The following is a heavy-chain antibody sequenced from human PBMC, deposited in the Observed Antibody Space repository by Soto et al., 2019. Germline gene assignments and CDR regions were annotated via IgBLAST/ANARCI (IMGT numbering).Heavy chain of an antibody. CDR2: IYYSGST. D-gene: IGHD1-26*01. V-gene: IGHV4-59*01. CDR3: ARGGMRWELPRSRTFANWFDP. CDR1: GGSISSYY. J-gene: IGHJ5*02. Sequence: SETLSLTCTVSGGSISSYYWSWIRQPPGKGLEWIGYIYYSGSTNYNPSLKSRVTISVDTSKNQFSLNLNSVTAADTAVYYCARGGMRWELPRSRTFANWFDPWGQGTLVTVSS.